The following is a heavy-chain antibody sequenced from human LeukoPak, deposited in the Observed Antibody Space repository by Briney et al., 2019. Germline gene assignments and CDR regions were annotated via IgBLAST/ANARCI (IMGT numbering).Heavy chain of an antibody. CDR1: GFTFSSYS. CDR3: AREYPPRYYYDSSGYLDY. V-gene: IGHV3-21*01. Sequence: PGGSLRLSCAASGFTFSSYSMNWVRQAPGKGREWESSIRSSSSYIYYADSVKGRFTISRDNSKNTLYLQMNSLRAEDTAVYYCAREYPPRYYYDSSGYLDYWGQGTLVTVSS. J-gene: IGHJ4*02. CDR2: IRSSSSYI. D-gene: IGHD3-22*01.